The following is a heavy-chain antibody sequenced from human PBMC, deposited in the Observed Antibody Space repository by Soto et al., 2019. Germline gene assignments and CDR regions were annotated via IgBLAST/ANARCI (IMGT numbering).Heavy chain of an antibody. CDR2: INSDGSST. J-gene: IGHJ6*02. CDR1: GFTFSSFW. CDR3: ARIDFWSGMDV. D-gene: IGHD3-3*01. Sequence: EVQLVESGGGLVQPGGSVRVSCAASGFTFSSFWMYWVRQAPGKGLAWVSRINSDGSSTNYADSVRGRVTISRDNAKNTLYLQMHSLRAEDMAVYYCARIDFWSGMDVWGQGTTVTVSS. V-gene: IGHV3-74*01.